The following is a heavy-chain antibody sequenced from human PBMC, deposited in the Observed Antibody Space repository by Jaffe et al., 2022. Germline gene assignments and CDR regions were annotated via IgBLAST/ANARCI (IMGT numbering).Heavy chain of an antibody. J-gene: IGHJ5*02. V-gene: IGHV3-48*01. CDR2: ISSRSSTI. Sequence: EVQLVESGGGLVQPGGSLRLSCAASGFTLSNYAMNWVRQAPGKGLEWVSYISSRSSTIYYADSVKGRFTISRDNARESLYLQMNSLRAEDTAVYYCARDPSNYVRQNWFDPWGQGTLVTVSS. CDR1: GFTLSNYA. D-gene: IGHD4-4*01. CDR3: ARDPSNYVRQNWFDP.